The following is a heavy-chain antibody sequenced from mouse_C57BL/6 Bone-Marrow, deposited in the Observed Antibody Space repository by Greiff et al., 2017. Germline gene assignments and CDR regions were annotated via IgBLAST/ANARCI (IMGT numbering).Heavy chain of an antibody. CDR1: GYTFTGYW. D-gene: IGHD2-2*01. CDR2: ILPGSGST. CDR3: ARDLLWPRQDAMDY. J-gene: IGHJ4*01. Sequence: VKVVESGAELMKPGASVKLSCKATGYTFTGYWIEWVKQRPGHGLEWIGEILPGSGSTNYNEKFKGKATFTADTSSNTAYMQLSSLTTEDSAIYYCARDLLWPRQDAMDYLCQGTSVTVSS. V-gene: IGHV1-9*01.